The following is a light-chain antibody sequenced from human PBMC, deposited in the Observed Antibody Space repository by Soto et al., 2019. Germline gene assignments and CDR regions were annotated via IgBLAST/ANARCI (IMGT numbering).Light chain of an antibody. V-gene: IGKV2-28*01. CDR2: LGS. CDR3: MQARQNPRT. CDR1: QSLLYSNGYNY. Sequence: DIVMTQSPLSLPVAPGEPASISCRSSQSLLYSNGYNYLEWYLQKPGQSPQLLIYLGSSRASGVPDRFSGSGSGTDFTLKISRVEAEDVGAYYCMQARQNPRTFGQGTKLEIK. J-gene: IGKJ1*01.